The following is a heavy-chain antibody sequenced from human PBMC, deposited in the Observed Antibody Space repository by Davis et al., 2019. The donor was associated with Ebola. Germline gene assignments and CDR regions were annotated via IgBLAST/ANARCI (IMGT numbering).Heavy chain of an antibody. D-gene: IGHD3-10*01. CDR1: GSTFSSFW. CDR2: IKQDGSDK. CDR3: ARRYYGSGTYYKDY. J-gene: IGHJ4*02. V-gene: IGHV3-7*01. Sequence: PGGSLRLSCAASGSTFSSFWMSWVRQAPGKGLEWVANIKQDGSDKYYMDSVKGRFTVSRDNAKNSLYLQMNTLRAEDTAVYYCARRYYGSGTYYKDYWGQGTLVTVSS.